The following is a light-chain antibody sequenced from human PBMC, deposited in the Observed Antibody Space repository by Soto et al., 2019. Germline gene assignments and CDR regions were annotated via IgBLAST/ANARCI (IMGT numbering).Light chain of an antibody. CDR2: EVR. CDR3: SSYTRSSTLI. V-gene: IGLV2-14*01. Sequence: QSVLTQPASVPGSPGQSITISCTGTSSDVGGYNYVSWYRQHPGKAPKLMIYEVRNRPSGVSNRFSGSKSGNTASLTISGLQAEDEADYYCSSYTRSSTLIFGIGTKVTV. CDR1: SSDVGGYNY. J-gene: IGLJ1*01.